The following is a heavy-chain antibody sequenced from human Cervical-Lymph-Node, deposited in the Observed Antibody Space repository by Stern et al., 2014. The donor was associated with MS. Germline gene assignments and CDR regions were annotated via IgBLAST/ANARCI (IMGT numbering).Heavy chain of an antibody. CDR2: IYYSGST. CDR3: ARDQPGYY. V-gene: IGHV4-30-4*01. Sequence: QLQLQESGPGLVKPSETLSLTCTVSGGSISSGDYYWSWIRQPPGQGLEWIRYIYYSGSTYYNPFIKSLVTTSDDTHKNQFSLKLSSVTAADTAVYYCARDQPGYYWGQGTLVTVSS. J-gene: IGHJ4*02. CDR1: GGSISSGDYY.